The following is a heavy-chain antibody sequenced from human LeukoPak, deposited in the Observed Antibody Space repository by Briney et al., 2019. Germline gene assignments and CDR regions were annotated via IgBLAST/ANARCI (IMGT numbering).Heavy chain of an antibody. CDR1: GGSISSSSYY. D-gene: IGHD3-10*01. CDR2: IYYSGST. J-gene: IGHJ5*02. V-gene: IGHV4-39*01. Sequence: PSETLSLTCTVSGGSISSSSYYWGWIRQPPGKGLEWIGSIYYSGSTYYNPSLKSRVTISVDTSKNQFSLKLSSVTAADTAVYYCARMRRITMVRRAKGWFDPWGQGTLVTVSS. CDR3: ARMRRITMVRRAKGWFDP.